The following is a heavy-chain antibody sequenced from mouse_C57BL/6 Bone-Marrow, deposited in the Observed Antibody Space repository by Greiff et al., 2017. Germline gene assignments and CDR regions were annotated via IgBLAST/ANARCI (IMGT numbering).Heavy chain of an antibody. D-gene: IGHD1-1*01. J-gene: IGHJ3*01. Sequence: QVQLQQPGAELVRPGTSVKLSCKASGYTFTSYWMHWVKQRPGQGLEWIGVIDPSDSYTNYNQKFKGKATLTVDTSSSTAYMQLSSLTSEDSAVYYGARYYGSWGQGTLVTVSA. CDR1: GYTFTSYW. CDR2: IDPSDSYT. V-gene: IGHV1-59*01. CDR3: ARYYGS.